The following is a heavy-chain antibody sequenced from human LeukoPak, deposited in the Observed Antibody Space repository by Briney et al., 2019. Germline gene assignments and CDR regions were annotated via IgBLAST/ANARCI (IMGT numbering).Heavy chain of an antibody. CDR3: ARDLSYGDSGFDY. D-gene: IGHD4-17*01. Sequence: PGGSLRLSCAASGFTFSSYAMHWVRQAPGKGLEWVAVISYDGSNKYYADSVKGQFTISRDNSKNTLYLQMNSLRAEDTAVYYCARDLSYGDSGFDYWGQGTLVTVSS. CDR1: GFTFSSYA. CDR2: ISYDGSNK. J-gene: IGHJ4*02. V-gene: IGHV3-30-3*01.